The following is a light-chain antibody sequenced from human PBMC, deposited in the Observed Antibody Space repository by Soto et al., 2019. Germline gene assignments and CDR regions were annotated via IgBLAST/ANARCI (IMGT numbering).Light chain of an antibody. V-gene: IGKV3-20*01. Sequence: NVWTQAPGALSLSPGERATLSCRASQTVSGSYVAWYQQKPGQAPRLLIYGASSRATGIPDRFSGSGSGTDFTLTISRLEPEDFAVYHCQQYGDSPFTFGGGTKVDIK. CDR1: QTVSGSY. J-gene: IGKJ4*01. CDR2: GAS. CDR3: QQYGDSPFT.